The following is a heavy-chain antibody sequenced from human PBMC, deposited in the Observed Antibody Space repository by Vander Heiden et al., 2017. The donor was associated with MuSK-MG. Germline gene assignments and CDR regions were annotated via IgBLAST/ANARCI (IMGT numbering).Heavy chain of an antibody. J-gene: IGHJ4*02. Sequence: QLQESGPGLLRPSETLSLTCSVSGDSISSSGYYWGWIRQPPGRGLEWIGNIYYNGNTYYNPSRVVRVTMSVDTAKNKFALRLSSVNDADNDVYFWASYGGGVRYGFVHWGQG. V-gene: IGHV4-39*06. CDR2: IYYNGNT. D-gene: IGHD5-18*01. CDR1: GDSISSSGYY. CDR3: ASYGGGVRYGFVH.